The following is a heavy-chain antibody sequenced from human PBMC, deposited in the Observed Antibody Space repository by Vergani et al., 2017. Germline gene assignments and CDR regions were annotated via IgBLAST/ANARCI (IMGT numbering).Heavy chain of an antibody. CDR2: IRSKAYGGTT. V-gene: IGHV3-49*04. D-gene: IGHD7-27*01. Sequence: EVQLVESGGGLVQPGRSLRLSCTASGFTFGDYAMSWVRQAPGKGLEWVGFIRSKAYGGTTEYAASVKGRFTISRDDSKSIAYLQMNSLKTEDTAVYYCTTLSPNWAHWWGQGTLVNVSS. CDR1: GFTFGDYA. CDR3: TTLSPNWAHW. J-gene: IGHJ4*02.